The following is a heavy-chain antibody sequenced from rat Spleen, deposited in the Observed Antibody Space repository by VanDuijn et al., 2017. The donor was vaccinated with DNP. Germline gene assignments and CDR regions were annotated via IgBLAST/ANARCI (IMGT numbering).Heavy chain of an antibody. CDR3: ARWETGAAFAY. J-gene: IGHJ3*01. V-gene: IGHV5-17*01. D-gene: IGHD4-1*01. Sequence: EVQLVESGGGLVQPGRSLKLSCAASGFTFSDYAMAWVRQAPKKGLEWVATISYDGYNIHYRDSVKGRFTVSRDNAKSTLYLQMNSLRSEDMATYYCARWETGAAFAYWGQGTLVTVSS. CDR2: ISYDGYNI. CDR1: GFTFSDYA.